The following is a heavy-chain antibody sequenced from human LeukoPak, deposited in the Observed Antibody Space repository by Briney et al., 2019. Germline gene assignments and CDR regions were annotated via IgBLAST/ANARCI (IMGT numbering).Heavy chain of an antibody. V-gene: IGHV4-39*01. J-gene: IGHJ4*02. CDR1: GGSISSSGYY. CDR2: IYYSGST. CDR3: ARRETWSGYNYPIFDY. D-gene: IGHD5-24*01. Sequence: SETLSLTCTVSGGSISSSGYYWGWIREPPGKGLEWIASIYYSGSTYYNPSLKSRVTISVDTSKNQFSLKLSSVTAADTAVYYCARRETWSGYNYPIFDYWGQGTLATVSS.